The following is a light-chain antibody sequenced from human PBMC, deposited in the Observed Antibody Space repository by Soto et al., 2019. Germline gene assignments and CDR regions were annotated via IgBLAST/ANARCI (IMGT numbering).Light chain of an antibody. CDR2: EVS. CDR3: SSYAGSNNLV. J-gene: IGLJ2*01. V-gene: IGLV2-8*01. CDR1: SSDVGGYKY. Sequence: QPVLTQPPSASGSPGQSVTISCTGTSSDVGGYKYVSWYQQHPGKAPKLMLYEVSKRPSGVPDRFSGSKSGNTASLTVSGLQAEDEADYYCSSYAGSNNLVFGGGTKLTVL.